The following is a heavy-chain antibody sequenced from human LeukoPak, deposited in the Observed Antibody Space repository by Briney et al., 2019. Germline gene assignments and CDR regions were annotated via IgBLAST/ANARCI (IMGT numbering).Heavy chain of an antibody. CDR3: AKYTAMVAFHAHGFDI. D-gene: IGHD5-18*01. V-gene: IGHV4-61*02. CDR2: IYTSGST. J-gene: IGHJ3*02. CDR1: GGSISSASYY. Sequence: SETLSLTCTVSGGSISSASYYWSWIRQPAGKGLEWIGRIYTSGSTNYNPSLKSRVTISVDTSKNQFSLKLRSVTAADTAVYYCAKYTAMVAFHAHGFDIWGQGTMVTVS.